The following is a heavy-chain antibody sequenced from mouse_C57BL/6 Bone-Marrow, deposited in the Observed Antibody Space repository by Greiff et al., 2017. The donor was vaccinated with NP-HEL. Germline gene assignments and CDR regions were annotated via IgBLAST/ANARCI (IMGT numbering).Heavy chain of an antibody. V-gene: IGHV5-6*02. CDR1: GFTFSSYG. CDR2: ISSGGSYT. Sequence: EVMLVESGGDLVKPGGSLKLSCAASGFTFSSYGMSWVRQTPDKRLEWVATISSGGSYTYYPDSVKGRFTISRDNAKNTLYLQMSSLKSEDTAMHYCASPYDYDVAWFAYWGQGTLVTVSA. J-gene: IGHJ3*01. D-gene: IGHD2-4*01. CDR3: ASPYDYDVAWFAY.